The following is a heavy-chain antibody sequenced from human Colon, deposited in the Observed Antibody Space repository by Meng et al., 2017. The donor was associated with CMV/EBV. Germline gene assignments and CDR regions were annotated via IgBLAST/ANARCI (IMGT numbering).Heavy chain of an antibody. Sequence: GGSLRLSCAASGFTFSSYGMNWVRQAPGKGLEWVSSISNINYIYQADSVKGRFTISRDNAKNSLSLLMNSLRPEDTAVYYCARSYYYGLDVWGQGTTVTVSS. CDR2: ISNINYI. V-gene: IGHV3-21*01. CDR1: GFTFSSYG. CDR3: ARSYYYGLDV. D-gene: IGHD3-10*01. J-gene: IGHJ6*02.